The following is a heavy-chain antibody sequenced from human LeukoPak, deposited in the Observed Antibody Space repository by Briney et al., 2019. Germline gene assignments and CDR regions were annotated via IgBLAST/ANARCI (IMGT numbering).Heavy chain of an antibody. D-gene: IGHD6-19*01. CDR2: IYYSGST. V-gene: IGHV4-59*01. CDR1: GGSISSYY. Sequence: SETLSLTCTVSGGSISSYYWSWIRQPPGKGLEWLGYIYYSGSTNYNPSLKSRVTISVDTSKNQFSLRLSSVTAADTAVYYCAKALSSGWIYYFDYWGQGTLVTVSS. CDR3: AKALSSGWIYYFDY. J-gene: IGHJ4*02.